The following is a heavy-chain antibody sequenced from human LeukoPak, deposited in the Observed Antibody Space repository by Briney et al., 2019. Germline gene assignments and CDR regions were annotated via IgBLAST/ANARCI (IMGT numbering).Heavy chain of an antibody. Sequence: GGSLRLSCAASGFTFSSYEMNWVRQAPGKGLEWVSYISSSGSTIYYADSVKGRFTISRDNAKNSLYLQMNSLRAEDTAVYYCARAASTLYLPGGWGIDYWGQGTLVTVSS. CDR2: ISSSGSTI. V-gene: IGHV3-48*03. D-gene: IGHD6-19*01. CDR1: GFTFSSYE. CDR3: ARAASTLYLPGGWGIDY. J-gene: IGHJ4*02.